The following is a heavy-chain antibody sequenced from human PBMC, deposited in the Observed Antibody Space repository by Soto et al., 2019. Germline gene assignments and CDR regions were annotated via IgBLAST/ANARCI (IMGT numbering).Heavy chain of an antibody. J-gene: IGHJ3*02. CDR3: ARGQHVVGYAFDI. D-gene: IGHD2-21*01. V-gene: IGHV3-30-3*01. CDR1: GFTFSSYA. CDR2: ISYDGSNK. Sequence: GGSLRLSCAASGFTFSSYAMHWVRQAPGKGLEWVAVISYDGSNKYYADSVKGRFTISRDNSKNTLYLQMNSLRAEDTAVYYCARGQHVVGYAFDIWGQGTMVTVSS.